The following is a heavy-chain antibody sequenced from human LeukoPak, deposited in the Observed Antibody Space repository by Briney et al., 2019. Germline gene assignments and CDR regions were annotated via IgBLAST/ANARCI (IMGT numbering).Heavy chain of an antibody. D-gene: IGHD3-9*01. Sequence: SETLSLTCAVYGGSFSGYYWSWIRQSPGKGLEGMGEINYSGSTNYNPSLKSRVTISVYTYKNQFSLKLSSVTAADTAVYYCARHEGLTYYYYGMDVWGQGTTVTVSS. CDR1: GGSFSGYY. J-gene: IGHJ6*02. V-gene: IGHV4-34*01. CDR2: INYSGST. CDR3: ARHEGLTYYYYGMDV.